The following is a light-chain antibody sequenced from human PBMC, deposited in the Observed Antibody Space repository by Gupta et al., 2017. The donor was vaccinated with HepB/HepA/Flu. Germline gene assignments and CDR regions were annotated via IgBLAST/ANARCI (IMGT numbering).Light chain of an antibody. CDR3: QQYNVYPWT. V-gene: IGKV1-5*03. CDR2: KAS. CDR1: QTASIW. J-gene: IGKJ1*01. Sequence: DIQMTQSPSTLSASVGDRVTITCRASQTASIWLAWYQQKPGKAPKVLIHKASSVKSGVPSRFSGSGSGTEFTLTITSLQPDDFATYYCQQYNVYPWTFGQGTKVEIK.